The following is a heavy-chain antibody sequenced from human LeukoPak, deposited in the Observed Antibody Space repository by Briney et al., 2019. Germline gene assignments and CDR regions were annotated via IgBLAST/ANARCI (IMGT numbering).Heavy chain of an antibody. J-gene: IGHJ3*02. CDR2: IHPKSGGT. CDR1: GYTFTGCY. CDR3: ARGTILEPFHI. Sequence: ASVKVSCKASGYTFTGCYMHWVPQAPGQGLEWMGWIHPKSGGTSYEQSFQGRVIMTSDTSISTAYMEVRRLTSDDTAVYYCARGTILEPFHIWGQGTMVTVSS. D-gene: IGHD3-3*01. V-gene: IGHV1-2*02.